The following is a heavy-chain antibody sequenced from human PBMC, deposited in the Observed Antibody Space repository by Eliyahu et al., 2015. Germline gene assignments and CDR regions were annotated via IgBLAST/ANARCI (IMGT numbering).Heavy chain of an antibody. V-gene: IGHV3-23*01. CDR1: GFTFSXYA. Sequence: EVQLLESGGGLVQPGGSLRXSCAASGFTFSXYAMSWVRQAPGKGLEWVSAISGSGXSTYYADSVKGRFTISRDNSKNTLYLQMNSLRAEDTAVYYCAKDWAGSAQYYFDYWGQGTLVTVSS. J-gene: IGHJ4*02. CDR2: ISGSGXST. D-gene: IGHD3-16*01. CDR3: AKDWAGSAQYYFDY.